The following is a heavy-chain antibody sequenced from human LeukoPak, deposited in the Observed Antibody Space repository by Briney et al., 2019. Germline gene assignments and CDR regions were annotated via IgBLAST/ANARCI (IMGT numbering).Heavy chain of an antibody. CDR2: ISYDGSNK. CDR3: ARDQSRGCFDY. CDR1: GFTFSTYA. Sequence: GGSLRLSCAASGFTFSTYAVNWVRQAPGKGLEWVAVISYDGSNKYYADSVKGRFTISRDNSKNTLYLQMNSLRAEDTAVYYCARDQSRGCFDYWGQGTLVTVSS. J-gene: IGHJ4*02. V-gene: IGHV3-30-3*01. D-gene: IGHD5-12*01.